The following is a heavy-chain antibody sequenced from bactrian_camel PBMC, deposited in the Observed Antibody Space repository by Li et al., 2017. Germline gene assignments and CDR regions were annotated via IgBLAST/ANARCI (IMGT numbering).Heavy chain of an antibody. CDR2: DAGGGRNA. CDR1: GYTYSSAC. D-gene: IGHD2*01. Sequence: LVESGGGSVQAGGSLRLSCAASGYTYSSACMGWFRQAPGKERDWIAGDAGGGRNAYYAQSVKGRFTISRDAAKRTMSLQMNNLKPEDTGVYYCAAHTRCSEWRDDYIYWGQGTQVTV. CDR3: AAHTRCSEWRDDYIY. V-gene: IGHV3S1*01. J-gene: IGHJ4*01.